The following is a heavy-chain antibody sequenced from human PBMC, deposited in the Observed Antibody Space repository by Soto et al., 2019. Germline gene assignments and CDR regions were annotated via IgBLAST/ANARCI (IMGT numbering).Heavy chain of an antibody. V-gene: IGHV3-48*02. J-gene: IGHJ4*02. Sequence: EVQLVESGGGLVQPGGSLRLSCAASGFTFSSYSMNWVRQAPGKGLEWVSYISSSSSTIYYADSVKGRFTISRDNAKNSLYLQMKSLRDEDTAVYYCARDPALWELLLFDYWGQGTLVTVSS. CDR2: ISSSSSTI. CDR1: GFTFSSYS. CDR3: ARDPALWELLLFDY. D-gene: IGHD1-26*01.